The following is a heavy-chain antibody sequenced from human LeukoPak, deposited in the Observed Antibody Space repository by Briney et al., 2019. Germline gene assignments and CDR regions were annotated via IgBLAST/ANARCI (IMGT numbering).Heavy chain of an antibody. J-gene: IGHJ4*01. CDR2: IYSSGST. D-gene: IGHD3-10*01. Sequence: SETLSLICSVSGVSITGYYWSWIRQAPGKAPEWIGYIYSSGSTNYNPSLNSRVTMSLDASKNQFSLKLTFVTAVDTAVYYCATRPADGSWYGVFDFWSRGTLVTVSS. V-gene: IGHV4-59*01. CDR3: ATRPADGSWYGVFDF. CDR1: GVSITGYY.